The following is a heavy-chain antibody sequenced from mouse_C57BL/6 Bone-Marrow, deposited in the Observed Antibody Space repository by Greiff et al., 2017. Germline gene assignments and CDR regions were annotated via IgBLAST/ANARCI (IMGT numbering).Heavy chain of an antibody. V-gene: IGHV2-6*03. J-gene: IGHJ4*01. CDR1: GFSLTSYG. CDR2: IWSDGST. Sequence: QVQLKESGPGLVAPSRSLSITCTVSGFSLTSYGVHWVRQPPGKGLEWLVVIWSDGSTTYNSALKSRLSISKDNSKSQVFLKMNSLQTDDTAMYYCARDYGSLYYYAMDYWGQGTSVTVSS. D-gene: IGHD1-1*01. CDR3: ARDYGSLYYYAMDY.